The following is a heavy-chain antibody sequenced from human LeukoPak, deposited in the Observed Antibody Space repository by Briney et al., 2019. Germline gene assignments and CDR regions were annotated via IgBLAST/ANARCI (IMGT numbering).Heavy chain of an antibody. J-gene: IGHJ5*02. V-gene: IGHV3-11*05. CDR1: GFTFSDYY. D-gene: IGHD2-2*03. CDR3: ARANTLDIVVVPAALDP. Sequence: PGGSLRLSCAASGFTFSDYYMSWIRQAPGKGLEWVSYISSSSSYTNYADSVKGRFTIFRDNAKKSLYMQMNRLRAENTAVYYWARANTLDIVVVPAALDPWGQGTLVTVSS. CDR2: ISSSSSYT.